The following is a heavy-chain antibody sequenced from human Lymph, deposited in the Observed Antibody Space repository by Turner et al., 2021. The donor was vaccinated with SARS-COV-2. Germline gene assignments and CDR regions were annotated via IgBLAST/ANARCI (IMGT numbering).Heavy chain of an antibody. CDR2: ISYYGSNK. CDR1: GFTFSSYA. CDR3: AREMGAGSDY. Sequence: QVQLVESGGGVVQPGWSLRLSCAASGFTFSSYAMHWVRQAPGKGLEWVALISYYGSNKYYADSVKGRFTISRGNSKNTLYLQMNSLRAEDTAVYYCAREMGAGSDYWGQGTLVTVSS. J-gene: IGHJ4*02. D-gene: IGHD3-10*01. V-gene: IGHV3-30*04.